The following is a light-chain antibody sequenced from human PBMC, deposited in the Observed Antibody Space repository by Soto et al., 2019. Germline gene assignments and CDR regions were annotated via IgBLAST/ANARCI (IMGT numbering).Light chain of an antibody. J-gene: IGKJ1*01. Sequence: DIPMTQSPSTLSSSVGDRVTITCRASQSISSWLAWYQQKPGKAPKLLIYDASSLESGVPSRFSGSGSGTEFTLTISSLQPDDFAPYYCQQYNSSPWTFGQGTKVEIK. CDR1: QSISSW. CDR3: QQYNSSPWT. CDR2: DAS. V-gene: IGKV1-5*01.